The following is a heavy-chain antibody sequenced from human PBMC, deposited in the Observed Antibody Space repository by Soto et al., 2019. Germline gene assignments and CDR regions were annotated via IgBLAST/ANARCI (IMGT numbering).Heavy chain of an antibody. V-gene: IGHV3-48*02. CDR1: GFSFSTYN. Sequence: GGSLRLSCAASGFSFSTYNMDWVRQAPGKGPEWIAYISTTSFTIYYADSVKGRFTISRDNDRNSLYLEMNSLRDEDTAVYYCARDRCYDGTCYSASDSWGQGTLVTVS. CDR2: ISTTSFTI. CDR3: ARDRCYDGTCYSASDS. J-gene: IGHJ5*01. D-gene: IGHD2-15*01.